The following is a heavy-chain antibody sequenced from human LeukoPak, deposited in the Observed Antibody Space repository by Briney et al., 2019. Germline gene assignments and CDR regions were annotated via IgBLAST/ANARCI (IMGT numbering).Heavy chain of an antibody. V-gene: IGHV1-46*01. CDR2: INPSGGST. CDR3: ARGSAPDYYDSSGYYFDY. D-gene: IGHD3-22*01. CDR1: GYTFTSYY. Sequence: GASVKVSCKASGYTFTSYYMHWVRQAPGQGLEWMGIINPSGGSTSYAQKFQGRVTMTRGMSTSTVYMELSSLRSEDTAVYYCARGSAPDYYDSSGYYFDYWGQGTLVTVSS. J-gene: IGHJ4*02.